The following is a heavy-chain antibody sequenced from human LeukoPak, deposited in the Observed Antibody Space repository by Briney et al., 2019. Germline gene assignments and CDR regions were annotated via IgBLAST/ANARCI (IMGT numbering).Heavy chain of an antibody. CDR2: YT. D-gene: IGHD3-16*01. V-gene: IGHV1-18*01. CDR1: VTPLPAMV. Sequence: ASVKVPARPLVTPLPAMVSAGCDRPLDKGLSGWDGYTNYAQKLQGRVTMATDTSTSTAYMELRSLRSDDTAVYYCARDNWGVTSSYYYYMDVWGKGTTVTVSS. J-gene: IGHJ6*03. CDR3: ARDNWGVTSSYYYYMDV.